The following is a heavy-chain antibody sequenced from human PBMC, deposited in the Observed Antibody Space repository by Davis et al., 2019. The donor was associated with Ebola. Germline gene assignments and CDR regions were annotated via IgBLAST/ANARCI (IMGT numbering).Heavy chain of an antibody. Sequence: SLKGRFTISRDNSKNTLFLQMNSLRPEDTAAYYCARDRDCYGTSCSNFYYMDVWGKGTTVIVSS. V-gene: IGHV3-30*01. CDR3: ARDRDCYGTSCSNFYYMDV. D-gene: IGHD1-7*01. J-gene: IGHJ6*03.